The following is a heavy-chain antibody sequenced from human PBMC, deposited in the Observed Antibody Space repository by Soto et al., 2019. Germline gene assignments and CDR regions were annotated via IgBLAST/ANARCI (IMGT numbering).Heavy chain of an antibody. CDR3: ARGPAAFGGVIVIRFRAFDI. V-gene: IGHV4-34*01. D-gene: IGHD3-16*02. CDR2: INHSGST. CDR1: GLSFSGSY. J-gene: IGHJ3*02. Sequence: AETLSLTCAADGLSFSGSYRSWIRQPPGKGLGWIGEINHSGSTNYNPSLKSRVTISVDTSKNQFSLKLSSVTAADTAVYYFARGPAAFGGVIVIRFRAFDIWGQGTKVT.